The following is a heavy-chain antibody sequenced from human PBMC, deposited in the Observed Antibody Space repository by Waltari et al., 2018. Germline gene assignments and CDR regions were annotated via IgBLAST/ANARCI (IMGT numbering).Heavy chain of an antibody. CDR2: IYTSGST. CDR3: AREDIVVVPAAPIGYYMDV. Sequence: QVQLQESGPGLVKPSETLSLTCTVSGGSISSYYWSWIRQPAGTGLEWIGRIYTSGSTNYNPSLKSRVTMSVDTSKNQFSLKLSSVTAADTAVYYCAREDIVVVPAAPIGYYMDVWGKGTTVTISS. J-gene: IGHJ6*03. D-gene: IGHD2-2*01. V-gene: IGHV4-4*07. CDR1: GGSISSYY.